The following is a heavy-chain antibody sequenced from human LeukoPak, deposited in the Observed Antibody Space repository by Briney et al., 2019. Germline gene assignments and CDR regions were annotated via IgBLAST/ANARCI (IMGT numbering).Heavy chain of an antibody. D-gene: IGHD2-8*01. Sequence: GGSLRLSCAASGFTFSSYWMHWVRQAPGKGLVWVSRINTDGSSTSYADSVKGRLTISRDNAKNTLYLQMNSLRAEDTAVYYCARPGGCTNGVCPYYYYYYMDVWGKGTTVTVSS. CDR1: GFTFSSYW. V-gene: IGHV3-74*01. J-gene: IGHJ6*03. CDR3: ARPGGCTNGVCPYYYYYYMDV. CDR2: INTDGSST.